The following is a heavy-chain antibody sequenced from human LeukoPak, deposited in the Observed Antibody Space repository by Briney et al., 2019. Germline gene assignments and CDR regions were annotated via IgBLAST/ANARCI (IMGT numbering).Heavy chain of an antibody. Sequence: PSETLSLTCTVSGGSISSSSYYWGWIRQPPGKGLEWIGSIYYSGSTYYNPPLKSRVTISVDTSKNQFSLKLSSVTAADTAVYYCARDSVEAWRLWFGEFVPAWGQGTLVTVSS. D-gene: IGHD3-10*01. J-gene: IGHJ5*02. CDR3: ARDSVEAWRLWFGEFVPA. CDR2: IYYSGST. V-gene: IGHV4-39*07. CDR1: GGSISSSSYY.